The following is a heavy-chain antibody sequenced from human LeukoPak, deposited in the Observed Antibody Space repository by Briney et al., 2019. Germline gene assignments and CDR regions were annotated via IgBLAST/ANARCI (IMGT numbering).Heavy chain of an antibody. D-gene: IGHD6-13*01. Sequence: ASVKVSCKASGYTFTGYYMHWVRQAPGQGLEWMGWINPNSGGTNYAKKFQGRVTMTSDTAISTAYMELSRLRSDDTAVYYCARDSSWYYFDYWGQGTLVTVSS. V-gene: IGHV1-2*02. CDR3: ARDSSWYYFDY. CDR1: GYTFTGYY. CDR2: INPNSGGT. J-gene: IGHJ4*02.